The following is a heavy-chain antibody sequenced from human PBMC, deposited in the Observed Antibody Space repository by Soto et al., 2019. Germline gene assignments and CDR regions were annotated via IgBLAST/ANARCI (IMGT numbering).Heavy chain of an antibody. D-gene: IGHD4-4*01. V-gene: IGHV1-8*01. CDR3: ARGLTVTSPLLYYYYYMDV. Sequence: ASLNGSRKASGYTFTSYDVNWVRQATGQGLEWMGWMNPNSGNTGYAQKFQGRVTMTRNTSISTAYMELSSLRSEDTAVYYCARGLTVTSPLLYYYYYMDVWGKGTTVTVSS. CDR2: MNPNSGNT. J-gene: IGHJ6*03. CDR1: GYTFTSYD.